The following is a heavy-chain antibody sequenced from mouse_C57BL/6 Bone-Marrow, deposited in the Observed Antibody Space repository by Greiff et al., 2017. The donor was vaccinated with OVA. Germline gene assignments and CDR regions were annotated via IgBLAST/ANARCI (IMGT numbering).Heavy chain of an antibody. J-gene: IGHJ4*01. CDR2: ISNLAYSI. CDR1: GFTFSDYG. Sequence: VQRVESGGGLVQPGGSLKLSCAASGFTFSDYGMAWVRQAPRKGPEWVAFISNLAYSIYYADTVTGRFTISRENAKNTLYLEMSSLRSEDTAMYYCARHGDYWGQGTSVTVSS. V-gene: IGHV5-15*01. CDR3: ARHGDY.